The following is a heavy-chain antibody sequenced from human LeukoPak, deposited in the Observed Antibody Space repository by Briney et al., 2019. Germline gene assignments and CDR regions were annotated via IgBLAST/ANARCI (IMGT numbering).Heavy chain of an antibody. Sequence: GGSLRLSCAASGFTFSSYAMHWVRQAPGKGLEWVAVISYDGSNKCYADSVKGRFTISRDNSKNTLYLQMNSLRAEDTAVYYCARTGCSSTSCYVGFDYWGQGTLVTVSS. CDR2: ISYDGSNK. CDR3: ARTGCSSTSCYVGFDY. CDR1: GFTFSSYA. J-gene: IGHJ4*02. V-gene: IGHV3-30*04. D-gene: IGHD2-2*01.